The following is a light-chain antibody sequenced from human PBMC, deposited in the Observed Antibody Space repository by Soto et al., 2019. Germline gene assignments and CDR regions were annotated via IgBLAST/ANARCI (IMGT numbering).Light chain of an antibody. V-gene: IGKV3-20*01. Sequence: EIVLTQSPGTLSLSPGERVTLSCRASQSVSSSYLAWYQQKPGQAPRLLIYGASSRATGIPDRFSGSGSGTDFTLTISRREPEDFAVYYCQQYVSSGFTFGPGTKVDIK. J-gene: IGKJ3*01. CDR2: GAS. CDR3: QQYVSSGFT. CDR1: QSVSSSY.